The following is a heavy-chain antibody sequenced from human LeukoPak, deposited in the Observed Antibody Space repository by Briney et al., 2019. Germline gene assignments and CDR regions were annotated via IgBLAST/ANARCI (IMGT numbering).Heavy chain of an antibody. J-gene: IGHJ5*02. CDR3: ARVYFWFDP. CDR1: GGSISSYY. D-gene: IGHD2-21*01. V-gene: IGHV4-59*01. CDR2: IYYSGST. Sequence: SETLSLTCTVSGGSISSYYWSWIRQPPGKGLEWIGYIYYSGSTNYNPSLKSRVTISVDTSTNQFSLKLSSVTAADTAVYYCARVYFWFDPWGQGTLVTVSS.